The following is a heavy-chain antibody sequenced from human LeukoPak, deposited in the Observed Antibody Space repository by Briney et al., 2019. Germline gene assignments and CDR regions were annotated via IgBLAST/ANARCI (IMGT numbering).Heavy chain of an antibody. CDR2: ISSSSSYI. D-gene: IGHD3-3*01. J-gene: IGHJ4*02. CDR1: AFTFSFYT. CDR3: ARDERLLSFLK. V-gene: IGHV3-21*04. Sequence: GGSLRLSCAASAFTFSFYTMNWVRHAPGKGLEWVSSISSSSSYIYYADSVKGRFTISRDNSKNTLYLQMNSLRAEDTAIYYCARDERLLSFLKWGQGTLVTVSS.